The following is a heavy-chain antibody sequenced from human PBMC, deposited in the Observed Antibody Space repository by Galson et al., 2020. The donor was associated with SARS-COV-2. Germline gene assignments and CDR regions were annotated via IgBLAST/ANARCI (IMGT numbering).Heavy chain of an antibody. Sequence: ASVKVSCKVSGYTLTELSMHWVRQAPGKGLEGMGGFDPEDGETIYAQKFQGRVTLTEDTATDTAYMELSSLRSEDTAGYYCATTSPFGSGMWFDPWGQGTLVTVSS. CDR2: FDPEDGET. J-gene: IGHJ5*02. D-gene: IGHD2-15*01. CDR1: GYTLTELS. CDR3: ATTSPFGSGMWFDP. V-gene: IGHV1-24*01.